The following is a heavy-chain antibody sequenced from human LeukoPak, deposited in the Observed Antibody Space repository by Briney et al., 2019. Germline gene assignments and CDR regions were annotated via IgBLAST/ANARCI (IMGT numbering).Heavy chain of an antibody. CDR3: AFRRTPYYFDY. Sequence: SETLSLTCAVYGGSFRGYYWSWIRQPPGKGLEWIGEINHSGSTNYNPSLKSRVTISVDTSKNQFSLKLSSVTAADTAVYYCAFRRTPYYFDYWGQGTPVTVSS. CDR2: INHSGST. V-gene: IGHV4-34*01. D-gene: IGHD3-16*01. J-gene: IGHJ4*02. CDR1: GGSFRGYY.